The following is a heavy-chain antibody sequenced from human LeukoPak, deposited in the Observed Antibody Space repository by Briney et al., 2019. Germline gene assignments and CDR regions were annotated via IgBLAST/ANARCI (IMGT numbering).Heavy chain of an antibody. CDR3: AVVVAATGNDY. D-gene: IGHD2-15*01. CDR2: ISGSGGST. J-gene: IGHJ4*02. CDR1: GFTFISYA. V-gene: IGHV3-23*01. Sequence: GGSLRLSCAASGFTFISYAMSWVRQAPGKGLEWVSAISGSGGSTYYADSVKGRFTISRDNSKNTLYLQMNSLRAEDTAVYYCAVVVAATGNDYWGQGTLVTVSS.